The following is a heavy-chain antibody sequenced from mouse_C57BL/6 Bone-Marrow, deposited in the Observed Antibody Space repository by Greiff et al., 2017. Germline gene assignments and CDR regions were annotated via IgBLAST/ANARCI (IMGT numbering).Heavy chain of an antibody. CDR2: IDPSDSYT. V-gene: IGHV1-50*01. Sequence: QVQLKQPGAELVKPGASVKLSCKASGYTFTSYWMQWVKQRPGQGLEWIGEIDPSDSYTNYNQKFKGKATLTVDTSSSTAYMQLSSLTSEDSAVYYWALDGDPWFAYWGQGTLVTVSA. CDR1: GYTFTSYW. CDR3: ALDGDPWFAY. J-gene: IGHJ3*01. D-gene: IGHD3-3*01.